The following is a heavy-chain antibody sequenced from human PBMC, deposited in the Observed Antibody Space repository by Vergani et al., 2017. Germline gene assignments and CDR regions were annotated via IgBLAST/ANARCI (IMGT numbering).Heavy chain of an antibody. CDR3: AKAPLDGSGSYYRNYYYYYMDV. CDR2: ISGSGGST. CDR1: GFTFSSYA. J-gene: IGHJ6*03. D-gene: IGHD3-10*01. V-gene: IGHV3-23*01. Sequence: EVQLLESGGGLVQPGGSLRLSCAASGFTFSSYAMSWVRQAPGKGLEWVSAISGSGGSTYYADSVKGRFTISRDNSKNTLYLQMNSLRAEDTAVYYCAKAPLDGSGSYYRNYYYYYMDVWGKGTTVTVSS.